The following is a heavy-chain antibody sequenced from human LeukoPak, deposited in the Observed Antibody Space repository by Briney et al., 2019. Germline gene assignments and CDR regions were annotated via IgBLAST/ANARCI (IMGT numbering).Heavy chain of an antibody. Sequence: PGGSLRLSCAASRFTFSSYFMSWVRQAPGKGLEWVSVISGSGGTTYYAVSVKGRFTISRDNSKNSLYLQMNSLRAEDTAVYYCARGRIYFDYWGQGTLVTVSS. CDR1: RFTFSSYF. D-gene: IGHD2-15*01. J-gene: IGHJ4*02. CDR2: ISGSGGTT. V-gene: IGHV3-23*01. CDR3: ARGRIYFDY.